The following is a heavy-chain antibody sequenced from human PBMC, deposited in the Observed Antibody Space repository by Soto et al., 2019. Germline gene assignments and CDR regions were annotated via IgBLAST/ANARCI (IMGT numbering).Heavy chain of an antibody. V-gene: IGHV1-18*04. Sequence: QVQLMQPELEVKKPGASVRLSCKASGYTFSNYGITWVRRAAGQGLEWMGWVSAYNRNTNIAQKFEDRVTMTTETSTSPAYVELRSLWSDDTGVYYCARERQWEPLLYWGEGTRLTVSP. CDR3: ARERQWEPLLY. CDR2: VSAYNRNT. J-gene: IGHJ4*02. CDR1: GYTFSNYG. D-gene: IGHD1-26*01.